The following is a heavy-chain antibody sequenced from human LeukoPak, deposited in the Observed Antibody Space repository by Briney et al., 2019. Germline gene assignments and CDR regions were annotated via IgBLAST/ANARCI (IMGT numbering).Heavy chain of an antibody. CDR3: ARDYVQAGDMDV. V-gene: IGHV4-4*07. J-gene: IGHJ6*03. D-gene: IGHD3-10*02. Sequence: SETLSLTCTVSGGSISSYYWSWFRQPAGKGLEWIGRIYITGSTNYNPSLKSRVTMSVDTSKSQFSLRLSSVTAADTAVYYCARDYVQAGDMDVWGKGTTVTVSS. CDR2: IYITGST. CDR1: GGSISSYY.